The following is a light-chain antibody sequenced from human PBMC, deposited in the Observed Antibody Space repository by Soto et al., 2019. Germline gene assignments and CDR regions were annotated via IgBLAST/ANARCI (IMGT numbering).Light chain of an antibody. CDR2: KAS. CDR1: QSLVYSDNNTY. CDR3: MQATHWPWT. Sequence: DVVMTQPPLSLPVTLGQPASISCRSSQSLVYSDNNTYLSWFQQRPGQSPRRLIYKASSRESGVPDRFSGSGSGTDFTLKISRVEAEDVGLYYCMQATHWPWTFGQGTKVDIK. V-gene: IGKV2-30*01. J-gene: IGKJ1*01.